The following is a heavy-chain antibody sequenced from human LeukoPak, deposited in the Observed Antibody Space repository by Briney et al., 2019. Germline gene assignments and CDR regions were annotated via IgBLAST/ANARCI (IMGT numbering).Heavy chain of an antibody. J-gene: IGHJ6*03. Sequence: GSLRLSCAASGFTFDDYGMSWVRQAPGKGLEWVSGINWNGGSTGYADSVKGRFTISRDNAKNSLYLQMNSLRAEDTALYYCARDHSGYDYYYYYYMDVWGKGTTVTVSS. CDR2: INWNGGST. D-gene: IGHD5-12*01. CDR3: ARDHSGYDYYYYYYMDV. V-gene: IGHV3-20*04. CDR1: GFTFDDYG.